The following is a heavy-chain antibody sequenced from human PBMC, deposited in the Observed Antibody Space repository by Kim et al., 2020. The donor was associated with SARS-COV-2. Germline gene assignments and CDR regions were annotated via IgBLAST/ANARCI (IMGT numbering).Heavy chain of an antibody. Sequence: ADSVKGRFTISRDNSKNTLYLQMNSLRAEDTAVYYCAKCPIVATIGGFDYWGQGTLVTVSS. D-gene: IGHD5-12*01. CDR3: AKCPIVATIGGFDY. J-gene: IGHJ4*02. V-gene: IGHV3-23*01.